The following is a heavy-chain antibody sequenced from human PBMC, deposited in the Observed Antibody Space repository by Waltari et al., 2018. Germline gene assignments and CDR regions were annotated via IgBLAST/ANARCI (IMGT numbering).Heavy chain of an antibody. J-gene: IGHJ6*02. V-gene: IGHV3-9*01. Sequence: EVQLVESGGGLVQPGRSLRLSCAASGFTFDDYAMHWVRQAPGKGLEWVSGISWNSGSIGYADSVKCRFTISRDNAKNSLYLQMNSLRAEDTALYYCAKSSLGVISGGMDVWGQGTTVTVSS. D-gene: IGHD3-10*01. CDR2: ISWNSGSI. CDR3: AKSSLGVISGGMDV. CDR1: GFTFDDYA.